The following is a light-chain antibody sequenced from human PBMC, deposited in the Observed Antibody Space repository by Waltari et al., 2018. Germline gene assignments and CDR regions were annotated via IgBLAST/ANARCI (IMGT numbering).Light chain of an antibody. Sequence: EXVMTXSPATLSVSPGERATLSCRASQSVSSNLAWYQQKPGQAPRLLIYGASTRATGIPARFSXSGSGTXFTLTISSMQSEDFAVYYCQQYNNWPTXGQXTXVEIK. CDR2: GAS. CDR3: QQYNNWPT. CDR1: QSVSSN. J-gene: IGKJ1*01. V-gene: IGKV3-15*01.